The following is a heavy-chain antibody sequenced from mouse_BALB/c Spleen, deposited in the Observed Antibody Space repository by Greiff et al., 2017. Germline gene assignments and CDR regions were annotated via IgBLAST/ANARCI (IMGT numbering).Heavy chain of an antibody. Sequence: EVQRVESGAELVKPGASVKLSCTASGFNIKDTYMHWVKQRPEQGLEWIGRIDPANGNTKYDPKFQGKATITADTSSNTAYLQLSSLTSEDTAVYYCAGYYRYDEWGQGTLVTVSA. CDR1: GFNIKDTY. V-gene: IGHV14-3*02. D-gene: IGHD2-14*01. CDR2: IDPANGNT. CDR3: AGYYRYDE. J-gene: IGHJ3*02.